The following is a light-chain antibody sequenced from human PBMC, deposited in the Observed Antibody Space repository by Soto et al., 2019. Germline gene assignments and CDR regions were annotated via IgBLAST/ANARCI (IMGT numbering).Light chain of an antibody. CDR1: KLGDKY. J-gene: IGLJ1*01. CDR3: HACDSSTYV. V-gene: IGLV3-1*01. CDR2: QHT. Sequence: SYELTQPPSVSVSPGQTTSITCSGDKLGDKYANWYQQKQGQSPVLVIYQHTKLPSGIPERFSGSDSGNTATLTISETQAMDECDYYCHACDSSTYVFGTGTKLTVL.